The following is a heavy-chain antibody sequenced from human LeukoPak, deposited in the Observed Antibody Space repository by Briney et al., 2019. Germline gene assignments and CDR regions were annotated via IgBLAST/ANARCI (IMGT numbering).Heavy chain of an antibody. D-gene: IGHD6-13*01. V-gene: IGHV4-59*01. Sequence: SETLSLTCTVSGGSISSYYWSWIRQPPGKGLEWIGYIYYSGSTNYNPSLKSRVTISVDTSKNQLSLKLSSVTAADTAVYYCARGSGYSSSWYWESGDDYYGMDVWGQGTTVTVSS. CDR2: IYYSGST. CDR1: GGSISSYY. J-gene: IGHJ6*02. CDR3: ARGSGYSSSWYWESGDDYYGMDV.